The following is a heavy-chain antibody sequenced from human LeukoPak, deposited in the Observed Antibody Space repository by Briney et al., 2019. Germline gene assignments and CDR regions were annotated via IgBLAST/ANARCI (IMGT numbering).Heavy chain of an antibody. V-gene: IGHV3-30*03. CDR1: GFTFSSYG. CDR3: ARDRGMVRGVIQGYFDY. CDR2: ISYDGNYK. J-gene: IGHJ4*02. Sequence: GGSLRLSCAASGFTFSSYGMHWVRQAPGKGLEWVAVISYDGNYKYYADSVKGRFTISRDNSKNTLYLQMNSLRAEDTAVYYCARDRGMVRGVIQGYFDYWGQGTLVTVSS. D-gene: IGHD3-10*01.